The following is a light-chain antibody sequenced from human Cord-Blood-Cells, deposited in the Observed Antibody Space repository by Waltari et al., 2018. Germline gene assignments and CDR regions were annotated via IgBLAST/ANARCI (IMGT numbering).Light chain of an antibody. CDR1: RRHAGSHNL. CDR2: EGS. Sequence: QSALTPPAPVSGSPGQPITISCTGTRRHAGSHNLVSWYPQHPGKAPQLMFYEGSKRPSGVSNRFSGSKSGNTSSLTISRLQAEDEADYYCCSYAGSSTVVFGGGTKLTVL. J-gene: IGLJ2*01. CDR3: CSYAGSSTVV. V-gene: IGLV2-23*01.